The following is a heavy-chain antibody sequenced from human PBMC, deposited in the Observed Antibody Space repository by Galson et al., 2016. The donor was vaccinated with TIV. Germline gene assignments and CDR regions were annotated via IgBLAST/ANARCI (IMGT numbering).Heavy chain of an antibody. J-gene: IGHJ4*02. CDR3: ARRGPRGDPDY. CDR1: GFSLTTSGLC. CDR2: IDWDDDK. V-gene: IGHV2-70*11. Sequence: PALVKPTQTLTLTCTFSGFSLTTSGLCVSWIRQPPGKALEWLARIDWDDDKYYSTSLRSRLTISKGTSKNQVVLTMTNMDPVDTATYYCARRGPRGDPDYGGQGTFVTVSS.